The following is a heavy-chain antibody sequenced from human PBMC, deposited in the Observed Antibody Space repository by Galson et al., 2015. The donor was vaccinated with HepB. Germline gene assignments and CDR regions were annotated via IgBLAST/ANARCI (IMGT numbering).Heavy chain of an antibody. V-gene: IGHV6-1*01. D-gene: IGHD7-27*01. J-gene: IGHJ5*01. Sequence: CAISGDSVSSNTVGWNSIRQSPSRGLEWLGRTYYRSKWSNDYAESVQSRITINPDTSKNQISLQLNSVTPEDTAVYYCARSIHLGRGFDSWGQGTLVTVSS. CDR3: ARSIHLGRGFDS. CDR1: GDSVSSNTVG. CDR2: TYYRSKWSN.